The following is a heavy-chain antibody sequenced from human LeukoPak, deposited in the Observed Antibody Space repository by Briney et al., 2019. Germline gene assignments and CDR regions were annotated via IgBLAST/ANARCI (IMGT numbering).Heavy chain of an antibody. CDR1: GYTFTSYG. D-gene: IGHD6-13*01. Sequence: ASVKVSCKASGYTFTSYGISWVRQAPGQGLEWMGWISAYNGNTNYAQKLQGRVTMTTDTSTSTAYMELRSLRSDDTAVYYCARHDTYNTSWYFDFWGQGTLVTVSS. J-gene: IGHJ4*02. V-gene: IGHV1-18*01. CDR3: ARHDTYNTSWYFDF. CDR2: ISAYNGNT.